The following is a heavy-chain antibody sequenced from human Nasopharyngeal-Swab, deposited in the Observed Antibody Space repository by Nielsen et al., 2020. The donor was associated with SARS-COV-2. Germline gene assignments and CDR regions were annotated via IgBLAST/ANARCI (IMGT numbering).Heavy chain of an antibody. Sequence: GGSLRPSCAASGFTSSRFSMNWVRQAPGKGLEWVSYITSSSSTIYYADSVKGRFTIPRDNAKNSLYLQMNSLRDEDTAVYYCARDVMVRGVIAHYYHYGMDVWGQGTTVAVSS. D-gene: IGHD3-10*01. CDR2: ITSSSSTI. V-gene: IGHV3-48*02. CDR3: ARDVMVRGVIAHYYHYGMDV. J-gene: IGHJ6*02. CDR1: GFTSSRFS.